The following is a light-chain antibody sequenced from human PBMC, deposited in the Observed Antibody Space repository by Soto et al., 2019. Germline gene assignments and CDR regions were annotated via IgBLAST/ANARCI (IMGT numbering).Light chain of an antibody. CDR3: GTWDSSLSAVV. V-gene: IGLV3-21*02. CDR2: DDS. J-gene: IGLJ2*01. CDR1: NIGSKS. Sequence: SYELTQPPSVSVAPGQTARITCGGNNIGSKSVHWYQQKPGQAPVLVVYDDSDRPSGIPDRFSGSKSGTSATLGITGLQTGDEADYYCGTWDSSLSAVVFGGGTKLTVL.